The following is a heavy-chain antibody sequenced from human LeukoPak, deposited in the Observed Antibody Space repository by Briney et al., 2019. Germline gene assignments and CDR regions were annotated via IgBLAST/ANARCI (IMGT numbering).Heavy chain of an antibody. CDR2: IKQDGSEK. CDR3: ARDQRSGSYYYYYYMDV. D-gene: IGHD1-26*01. Sequence: GGSLRLSCAASGFTFSSYWMSWVRQAPGKGLEWVANIKQDGSEKYYVDSVKGRFTISRDNAKNSLYLQMNSLRAEDTAVYYCARDQRSGSYYYYYYMDVWGKGTTVTVSS. J-gene: IGHJ6*03. V-gene: IGHV3-7*01. CDR1: GFTFSSYW.